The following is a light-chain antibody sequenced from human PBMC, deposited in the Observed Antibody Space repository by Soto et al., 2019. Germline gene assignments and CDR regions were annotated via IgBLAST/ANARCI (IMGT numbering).Light chain of an antibody. Sequence: DIVLTQSPGTLSVSPGERATLSCSASQSVSNNFFAWYQQKPGQAPRLLIYGASIRATGIPDRFSGSGSGTDFTLTIDRLEPEDFALYFCQHYGSPPVTFGGGTKVEI. V-gene: IGKV3-20*01. CDR1: QSVSNNF. J-gene: IGKJ4*01. CDR3: QHYGSPPVT. CDR2: GAS.